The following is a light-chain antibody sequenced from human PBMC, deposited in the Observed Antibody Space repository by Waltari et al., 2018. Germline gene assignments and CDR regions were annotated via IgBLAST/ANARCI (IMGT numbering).Light chain of an antibody. CDR3: QSYYSSLSGVL. Sequence: QSVLTQPPSVSGAPGQRVTISCTGSSSNIGAGFEIQWYQQLPGTAPKLLIYGNSNRPSGVPDRFSGSKSGTSASLAITGLQAEDEGDYYCQSYYSSLSGVLFGGGTKLTVL. CDR1: SSNIGAGFE. CDR2: GNS. V-gene: IGLV1-40*01. J-gene: IGLJ2*01.